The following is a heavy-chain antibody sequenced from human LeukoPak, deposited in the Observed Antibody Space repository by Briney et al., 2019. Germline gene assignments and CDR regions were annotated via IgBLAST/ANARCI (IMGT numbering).Heavy chain of an antibody. V-gene: IGHV4-34*01. CDR2: INHSGST. D-gene: IGHD3-16*01. J-gene: IGHJ4*02. CDR3: ARGLRLGELRDY. CDR1: GGSFSGCY. Sequence: SETLSLTCAVYGGSFSGCYWSWIRQPPGKGLEWIGEINHSGSTNYNPSLKSRVTISVDTSKNQFSLKLSSVTAADTAVYYCARGLRLGELRDYWGQGTLVTVSS.